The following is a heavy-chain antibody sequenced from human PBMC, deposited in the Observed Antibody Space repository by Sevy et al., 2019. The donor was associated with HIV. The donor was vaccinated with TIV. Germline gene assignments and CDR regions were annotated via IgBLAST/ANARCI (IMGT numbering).Heavy chain of an antibody. D-gene: IGHD2-15*01. V-gene: IGHV3-73*01. CDR2: IRSKANSYAT. CDR3: TRHSPLGYCSGGSCYSPDPYYYYYGMDV. J-gene: IGHJ6*02. CDR1: GFTFSGSA. Sequence: GGSLRLSCAASGFTFSGSAMHWVRQASGKGLEWVGRIRSKANSYATADAASVKGRFTISRDDSKNTAYLQMNSLKTEDTAVYYCTRHSPLGYCSGGSCYSPDPYYYYYGMDVWGQGTTVTVSS.